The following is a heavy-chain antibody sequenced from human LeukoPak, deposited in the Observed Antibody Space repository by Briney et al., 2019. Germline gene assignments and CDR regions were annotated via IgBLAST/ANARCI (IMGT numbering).Heavy chain of an antibody. CDR1: GGSISSSSYY. V-gene: IGHV4-39*02. CDR3: ARDGRAVAGSDAFDI. CDR2: IYYSGST. Sequence: SETLSLTCTVSGGSISSSSYYWGWIRQPPGKGLEWIGSIYYSGSTYYNPSLKSRVTISVDTSKNQFSLKLSSVTAADTAVYYCARDGRAVAGSDAFDIWGQGTMVTVSS. J-gene: IGHJ3*02. D-gene: IGHD6-19*01.